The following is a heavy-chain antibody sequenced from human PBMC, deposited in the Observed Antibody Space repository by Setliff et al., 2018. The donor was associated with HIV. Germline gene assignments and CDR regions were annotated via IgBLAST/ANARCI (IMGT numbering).Heavy chain of an antibody. D-gene: IGHD3-3*01. V-gene: IGHV4-39*01. CDR2: IHYGGFF. Sequence: PSETLSLTCTVSGGSFRSSRYYWGWIRQPPGKGLEWIGNIHYGGFFWYSPSLKSRVTLSVGTSKRQFFLNLSSATTADTAMYYCVRPSFGIGGGSMFDSWGQGIVVTVSS. CDR1: GGSFRSSRYY. CDR3: VRPSFGIGGGSMFDS. J-gene: IGHJ4*02.